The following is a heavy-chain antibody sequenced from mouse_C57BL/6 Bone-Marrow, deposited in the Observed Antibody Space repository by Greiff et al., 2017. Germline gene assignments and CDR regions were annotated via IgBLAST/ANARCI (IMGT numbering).Heavy chain of an antibody. J-gene: IGHJ3*01. CDR3: ARHDPYDGSSYGFVAY. V-gene: IGHV1-62-2*01. Sequence: VQLQQSGAELVNPGASVKLSCKASGYTFTEYTIHWVKQRSGQGLEWIGWFYPGSGSIKYNEKFKDKATLTADKSSSTVYMERSRLTSEDSAVYFCARHDPYDGSSYGFVAYWGQGTRVTVSA. CDR1: GYTFTEYT. D-gene: IGHD1-1*01. CDR2: FYPGSGSI.